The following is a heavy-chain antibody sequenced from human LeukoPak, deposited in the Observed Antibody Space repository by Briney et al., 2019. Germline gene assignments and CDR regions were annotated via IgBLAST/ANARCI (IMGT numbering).Heavy chain of an antibody. CDR1: GFTFSSYA. Sequence: PGRSLRLSCAASGFTFSSYAMHWVRQAPGKGLEWVAVISYDGSNKYYADSVKGRFTISRDNSKNTLYLQMNSLRAEDTAVYYCARARLNDFWSGLGDYWGQGTLVTVSP. J-gene: IGHJ4*02. D-gene: IGHD3-3*01. V-gene: IGHV3-30*01. CDR3: ARARLNDFWSGLGDY. CDR2: ISYDGSNK.